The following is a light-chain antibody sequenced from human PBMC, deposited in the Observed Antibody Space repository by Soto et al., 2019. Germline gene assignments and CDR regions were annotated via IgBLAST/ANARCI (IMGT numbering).Light chain of an antibody. CDR3: QSYDTSLRRYV. V-gene: IGLV1-40*01. CDR2: GNN. Sequence: QSVLTQPPSVSGAPGQRVTISCTGSSSNIGARYAVQWYQQLPGTAPKLLIYGNNNRPSGVPGRFSGSKSGTSASLAITGLQAEDEADYYCQSYDTSLRRYVFGAGTKVTVL. J-gene: IGLJ1*01. CDR1: SSNIGARYA.